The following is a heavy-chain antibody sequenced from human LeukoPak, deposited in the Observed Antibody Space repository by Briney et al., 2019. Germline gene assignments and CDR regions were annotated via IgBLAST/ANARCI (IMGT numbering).Heavy chain of an antibody. J-gene: IGHJ3*02. CDR1: GCTFTGYY. CDR2: INPNSGGT. V-gene: IGHV1-2*02. CDR3: AYDILTGYYSDNAFDI. D-gene: IGHD3-9*01. Sequence: ASVKVSCKASGCTFTGYYMHWVRQAPGQGLEWMGWINPNSGGTNYAQKFQGRVTMTRDTSISTAYMELSRLRSDDTAVYYCAYDILTGYYSDNAFDIWGQGTMVTVSS.